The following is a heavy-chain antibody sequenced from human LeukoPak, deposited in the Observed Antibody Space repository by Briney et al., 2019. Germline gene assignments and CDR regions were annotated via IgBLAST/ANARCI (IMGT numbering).Heavy chain of an antibody. D-gene: IGHD5-12*01. CDR2: ISWDGGST. Sequence: GGSLRLSCAASGFTFDDYAMHWVRLAPGKGLEWVSLISWDGGSTYYADSVKGRFTISRDNSRHTLYLQMNSLGAEDTALYYCAKDKEYSGFGPILSGYYYGMDVWGKETTVTVSS. CDR3: AKDKEYSGFGPILSGYYYGMDV. J-gene: IGHJ6*04. V-gene: IGHV3-43D*04. CDR1: GFTFDDYA.